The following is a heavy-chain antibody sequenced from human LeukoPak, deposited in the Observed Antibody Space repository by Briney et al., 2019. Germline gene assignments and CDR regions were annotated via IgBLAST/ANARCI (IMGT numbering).Heavy chain of an antibody. CDR2: ISYDGSNK. CDR3: AKGNHDYGDYESAFDI. Sequence: PGGSLRLSCAASGFTFSSYGMHWVRQAPGKGLEWVAVISYDGSNKYYADSVKGRFTISRDNSKNTLYLQMNSLRAEDTAVYYCAKGNHDYGDYESAFDIWGQGTMVTASS. CDR1: GFTFSSYG. J-gene: IGHJ3*02. D-gene: IGHD4-17*01. V-gene: IGHV3-30*18.